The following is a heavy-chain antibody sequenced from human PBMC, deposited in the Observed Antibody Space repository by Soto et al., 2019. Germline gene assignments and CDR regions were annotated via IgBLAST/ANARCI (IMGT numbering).Heavy chain of an antibody. CDR1: GYSFTSYW. J-gene: IGHJ5*02. V-gene: IGHV5-51*01. CDR2: IYPGDSDT. CDR3: ARLFRSGYRTGWYVAGWFEP. Sequence: PGESLKISCKGSGYSFTSYWIGWVRQMPGKGLEWMGIIYPGDSDTRYSPSFQGQVTISADKSISTAYLQWSSLKASDTAMYYCARLFRSGYRTGWYVAGWFEPWGQGTLVTVSS. D-gene: IGHD6-19*01.